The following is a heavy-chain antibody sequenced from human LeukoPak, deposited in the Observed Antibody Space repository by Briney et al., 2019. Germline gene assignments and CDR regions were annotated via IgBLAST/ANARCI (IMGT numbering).Heavy chain of an antibody. D-gene: IGHD2-2*01. J-gene: IGHJ4*02. Sequence: GGSLRLSCAASGFTFSSYGMHWVRQAPSKGLEWVAVIWYDGSNKYYADSVKGRFAISRDNAKNSLYLQMNSLRAEDTAVYYCARDLQLRYWGQGTLVTVSS. CDR3: ARDLQLRY. V-gene: IGHV3-33*01. CDR1: GFTFSSYG. CDR2: IWYDGSNK.